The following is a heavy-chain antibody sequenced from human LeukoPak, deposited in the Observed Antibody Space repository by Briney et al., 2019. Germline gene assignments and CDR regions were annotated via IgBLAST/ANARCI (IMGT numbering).Heavy chain of an antibody. D-gene: IGHD6-13*01. CDR2: IYHSGST. V-gene: IGHV4-30-2*01. Sequence: SETLSLTCTVSGGSISSGGYYWSWIRQPPGTGLEWIGYIYHSGSTYYNPSLKSRVTMSVDRSKNQFSLKLSSVTAADTAVYYCASGIAAAGTDYWGQGTLVTVSS. CDR3: ASGIAAAGTDY. J-gene: IGHJ4*02. CDR1: GGSISSGGYY.